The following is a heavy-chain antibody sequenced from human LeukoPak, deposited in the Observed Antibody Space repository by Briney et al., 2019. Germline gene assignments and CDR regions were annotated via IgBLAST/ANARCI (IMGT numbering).Heavy chain of an antibody. CDR1: GFTFSSYA. Sequence: QPWGSLRLSCAASGFTFSSYAMSWVRQAPGKGLEWVSAISGSGGSTYYADSVKGRFTISRGNSKNTLYLQMNSLRAEDTAVYYCAKENAGVTMIVVVTSKMGFDLWGRGTLVTVSS. J-gene: IGHJ2*01. CDR2: ISGSGGST. CDR3: AKENAGVTMIVVVTSKMGFDL. V-gene: IGHV3-23*01. D-gene: IGHD3-22*01.